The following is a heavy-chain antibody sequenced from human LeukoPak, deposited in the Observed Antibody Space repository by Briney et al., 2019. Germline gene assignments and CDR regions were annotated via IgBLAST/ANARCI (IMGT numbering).Heavy chain of an antibody. CDR1: GFTFSSYS. Sequence: PGGSLRLSCAASGFTFSSYSMNWIRQAPGKGLEWVSSIGSSTSYIYYADSVKGRFTISKDNAKNSLYLQMNSLRAEDTAVYYCARAGGSTVSHSDYWGQGTLVTVSS. CDR2: IGSSTSYI. V-gene: IGHV3-21*01. J-gene: IGHJ4*02. D-gene: IGHD4-17*01. CDR3: ARAGGSTVSHSDY.